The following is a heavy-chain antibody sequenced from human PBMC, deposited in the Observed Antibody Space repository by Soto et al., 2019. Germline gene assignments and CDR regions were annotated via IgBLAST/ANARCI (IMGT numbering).Heavy chain of an antibody. V-gene: IGHV3-33*01. CDR1: GFTFSSYG. D-gene: IGHD6-13*01. CDR2: IWYDGSNK. J-gene: IGHJ4*02. CDR3: ERWGIAAGDY. Sequence: QVQLVESGGGVVQPGRSLRLSCAASGFTFSSYGMHWVRQAPGKGLEWVAVIWYDGSNKYYADSVKGRFPIARDNSKNTLYLQMNSLSAEDTAVYDCERWGIAAGDYWGQGTLFTVAS.